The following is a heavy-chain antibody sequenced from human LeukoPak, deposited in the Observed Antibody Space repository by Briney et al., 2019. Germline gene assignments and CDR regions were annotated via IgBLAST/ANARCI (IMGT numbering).Heavy chain of an antibody. CDR1: GFTFSRYA. Sequence: PGGSLRLSCAASGFTFSRYAMSWVRQAPGGGMGCVSAISVGGVSTYYADSVKGRFTISRDNSKNTLYLQMNSLRAEDTAVYYCAKPRILYYCSSTSCHEGGFDCWGQGTLVTVSS. CDR2: ISVGGVST. J-gene: IGHJ4*02. V-gene: IGHV3-23*01. CDR3: AKPRILYYCSSTSCHEGGFDC. D-gene: IGHD2-2*01.